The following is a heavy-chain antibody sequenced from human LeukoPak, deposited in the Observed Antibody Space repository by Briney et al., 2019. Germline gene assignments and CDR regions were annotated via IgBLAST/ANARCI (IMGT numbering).Heavy chain of an antibody. CDR2: IRYDGNEE. V-gene: IGHV3-7*01. CDR1: GFTFSSYW. CDR3: KSGGAAPGSFDY. Sequence: GGSLRLSCAASGFTFSSYWMSWMRQAPGKGLEWVANIRYDGNEEYYVDSVKGRFTISRDNAKNSLYLQLNSLRVEDTAVYYCKSGGAAPGSFDYWGQGTLVTVSP. D-gene: IGHD1-1*01. J-gene: IGHJ4*02.